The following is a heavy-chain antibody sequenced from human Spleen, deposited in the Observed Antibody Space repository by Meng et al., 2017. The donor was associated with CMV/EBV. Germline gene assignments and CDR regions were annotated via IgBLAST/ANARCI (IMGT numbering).Heavy chain of an antibody. Sequence: ASVKVSCKASGYTFTSYDVNWVRQATGEGLEWMGWMNPKSGNTGYAQKFQGRVTITRNTSISTAYMELSSLRSEDTAVYYCASSSPPEYSSSSGLLGYYYYGMDVWGQGTTVTVSS. V-gene: IGHV1-8*01. J-gene: IGHJ6*02. CDR1: GYTFTSYD. CDR3: ASSSPPEYSSSSGLLGYYYYGMDV. CDR2: MNPKSGNT. D-gene: IGHD6-6*01.